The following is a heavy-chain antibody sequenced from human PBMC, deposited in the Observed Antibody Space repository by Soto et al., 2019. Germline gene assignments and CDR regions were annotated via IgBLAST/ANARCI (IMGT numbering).Heavy chain of an antibody. Sequence: SGGSLRLSCAASGFTFSDYYMSWIRQAPGKGLEWVSYISSSGSTIYYADSVKGRFTISRDNAKNSLYLQMNSLRAEDTAVYYCAGELNCGGDCPYFDYRGQGTLVTVSS. D-gene: IGHD2-21*01. V-gene: IGHV3-11*01. CDR1: GFTFSDYY. J-gene: IGHJ4*02. CDR3: AGELNCGGDCPYFDY. CDR2: ISSSGSTI.